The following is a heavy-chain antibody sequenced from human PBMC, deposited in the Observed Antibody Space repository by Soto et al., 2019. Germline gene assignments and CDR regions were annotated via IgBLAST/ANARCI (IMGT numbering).Heavy chain of an antibody. D-gene: IGHD3-3*01. CDR2: INHSGST. CDR3: ARGATKYYDFWSGYPKFDY. J-gene: IGHJ4*02. Sequence: SETLSLTCAVYGGSFSGYYWSWIRQPPGKGLEWIGEINHSGSTNYNPSLKSRVTISVDTSKNQFSLKLSSVTAADTAVYYCARGATKYYDFWSGYPKFDYWGQGTLVTVSS. CDR1: GGSFSGYY. V-gene: IGHV4-34*01.